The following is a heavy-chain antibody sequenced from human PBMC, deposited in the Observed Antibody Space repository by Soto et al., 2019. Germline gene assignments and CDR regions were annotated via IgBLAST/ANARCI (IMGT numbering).Heavy chain of an antibody. CDR2: ISRYNGNT. Sequence: GSVKVSCNAAGYTITIDAVSWARQPPGQGLEWMGWISRYNGNTNTAQNFQGRVTMTTDTSTSTAYMELRSLSSGDTAVYYCARDLVDTPMAISGRYFDYWGQGTLVTVSS. CDR1: GYTITIDA. V-gene: IGHV1-18*04. J-gene: IGHJ4*02. CDR3: ARDLVDTPMAISGRYFDY. D-gene: IGHD5-18*01.